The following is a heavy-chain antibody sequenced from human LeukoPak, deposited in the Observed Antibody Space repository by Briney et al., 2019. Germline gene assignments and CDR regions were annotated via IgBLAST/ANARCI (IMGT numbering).Heavy chain of an antibody. D-gene: IGHD4-23*01. CDR2: INHSGST. J-gene: IGHJ4*02. CDR1: GGSFIGYH. CDR3: ARDPTTVVTVPYYFDD. Sequence: PSETLSLTCAVSGGSFIGYHWNWIRQPPGKGLEWIGEINHSGSTNYNPSLKSLVTISVDTSKSQFSLKLKSVTAADTAVYYCARDPTTVVTVPYYFDDWGQGTLVTVSS. V-gene: IGHV4-34*01.